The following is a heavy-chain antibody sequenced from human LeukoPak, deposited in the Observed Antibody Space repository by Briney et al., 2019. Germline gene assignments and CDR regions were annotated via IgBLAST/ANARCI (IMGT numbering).Heavy chain of an antibody. V-gene: IGHV1-2*02. CDR1: GYTVTCYY. J-gene: IGHJ3*02. CDR2: SKPNSSGT. CDR3: ATEKTYYCDGSGYYAKDAFDI. Sequence: ASVKLSCKAAGYTVTCYYMHWGRQSPGQGLEWRGWSKPNSSGTNYAQKFQGRVTMTTDTSISTAYMELSRLRSDDTAVYYCATEKTYYCDGSGYYAKDAFDIWGQGTMVTVSS. D-gene: IGHD3-22*01.